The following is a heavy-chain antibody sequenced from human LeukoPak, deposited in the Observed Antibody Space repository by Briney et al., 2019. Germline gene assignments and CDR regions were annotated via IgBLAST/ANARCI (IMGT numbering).Heavy chain of an antibody. D-gene: IGHD5-18*01. CDR3: ARDLDSYGYY. CDR2: ITSNGHSA. Sequence: GGSLRLSCAASGFTFSIYAMHWVRQAAGKGLEYVSAITSNGHSAYYANSVEGRFTISRDNSKNTLYLQMNSLRAEDTAVYYCARDLDSYGYYWGQGTLVTVSS. CDR1: GFTFSIYA. V-gene: IGHV3-64*01. J-gene: IGHJ4*02.